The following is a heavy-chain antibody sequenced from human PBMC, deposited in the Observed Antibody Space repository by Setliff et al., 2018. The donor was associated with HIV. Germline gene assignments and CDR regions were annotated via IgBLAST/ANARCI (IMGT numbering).Heavy chain of an antibody. Sequence: ASETLSLTCTVSGDSISSYSWNWIRQPPGRGLEWIVYVYASGETNYNPSLKSRVTMSTDTSRNQFFLNLNYATAADTAVYFCARRVLQDSTITSSNWFDSWGQGTLVTVSS. CDR3: ARRVLQDSTITSSNWFDS. CDR2: VYASGET. V-gene: IGHV4-4*09. D-gene: IGHD2-2*01. CDR1: GDSISSYS. J-gene: IGHJ5*01.